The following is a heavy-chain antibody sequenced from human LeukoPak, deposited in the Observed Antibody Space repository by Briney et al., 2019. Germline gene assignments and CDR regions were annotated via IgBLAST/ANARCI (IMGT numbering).Heavy chain of an antibody. V-gene: IGHV1-8*02. CDR2: MNPNSGNT. CDR1: GYTFTSYA. J-gene: IGHJ6*02. Sequence: ASVKVSCKASGYTFTSYAMHWVRQAPGQGLEWMGWMNPNSGNTGYAQKFQGRVTMTRNTSISTAYMELSSLRSEDTAVYYCARGYSSSWYRYYYYYGMDVWGQGTTVTVSS. CDR3: ARGYSSSWYRYYYYYGMDV. D-gene: IGHD6-13*01.